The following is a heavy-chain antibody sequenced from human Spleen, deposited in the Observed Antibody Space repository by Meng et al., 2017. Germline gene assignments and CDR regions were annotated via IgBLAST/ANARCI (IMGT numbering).Heavy chain of an antibody. CDR3: ARGDVEGIATTTFYYGMDV. Sequence: GESLKISCAASGFTFSSYVLSWVRQAPGKGLEWVSSISSSSSYIYYADSVKGRFTISRDNAKNSLYLQMNSLRSEDTAVYYCARGDVEGIATTTFYYGMDVWGQGTTVTVSS. J-gene: IGHJ6*02. D-gene: IGHD2/OR15-2a*01. CDR2: ISSSSSYI. CDR1: GFTFSSYV. V-gene: IGHV3-21*04.